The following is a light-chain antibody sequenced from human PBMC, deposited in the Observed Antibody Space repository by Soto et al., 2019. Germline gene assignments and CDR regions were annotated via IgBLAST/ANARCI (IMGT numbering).Light chain of an antibody. Sequence: QSVLTQPPSASGTPGQRVIISCSGTSANIGNNFVCWYQHLPGMAPKLLIYSTDQRPSGVPDRFSGSKSGTSASLAISGLRSEDEADYYCVAWDDSLSGLVFGTGTKV. CDR1: SANIGNNF. CDR3: VAWDDSLSGLV. V-gene: IGLV1-47*02. J-gene: IGLJ1*01. CDR2: STD.